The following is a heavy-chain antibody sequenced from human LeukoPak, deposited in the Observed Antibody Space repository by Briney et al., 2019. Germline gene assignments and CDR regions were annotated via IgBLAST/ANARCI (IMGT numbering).Heavy chain of an antibody. D-gene: IGHD3-10*01. CDR2: ISYDGSNQ. J-gene: IGHJ4*02. V-gene: IGHV3-30*04. CDR3: VRWGPGKANDH. CDR1: GFTFSNFA. Sequence: PGGSLRLSCAASGFTFSNFAMHWVRQAPGKGLEWVAIISYDGSNQYYADSVKGRFTISRDNSKNMLYLQMNSLRAEDTAVYYCVRWGPGKANDHWGQGTLVTVSS.